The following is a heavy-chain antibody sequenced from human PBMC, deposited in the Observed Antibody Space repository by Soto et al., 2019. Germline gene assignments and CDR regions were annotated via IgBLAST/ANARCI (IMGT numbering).Heavy chain of an antibody. CDR2: IRNKTKGYTT. CDR1: GFTFSDHY. V-gene: IGHV3-72*01. Sequence: GGSLRLSCSASGFTFSDHYMDWVRQAPGKGLEWVGRIRNKTKGYTTEYASSVKGRFTISRDDSENLLFLQLNSLETDDTALYYCARTLGGISFHFDFWGQGALVTVSS. D-gene: IGHD3-16*01. J-gene: IGHJ4*02. CDR3: ARTLGGISFHFDF.